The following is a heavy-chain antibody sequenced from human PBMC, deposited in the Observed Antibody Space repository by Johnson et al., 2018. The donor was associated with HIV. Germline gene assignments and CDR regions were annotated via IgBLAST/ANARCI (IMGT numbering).Heavy chain of an antibody. D-gene: IGHD2-21*02. CDR2: ISYDGKNK. J-gene: IGHJ3*02. V-gene: IGHV3-30*03. CDR1: GFTFSSYG. Sequence: QVQLVESGGVVVQPGRSLRLSCAASGFTFSSYGMHWVRQAPGKGLEWVAVISYDGKNKHYTDSVKGRFTISRDNSKSTLFLLMNSLRAEDTAVYYCARSLCGGDCFSDAFDIWGQGTMVTVSS. CDR3: ARSLCGGDCFSDAFDI.